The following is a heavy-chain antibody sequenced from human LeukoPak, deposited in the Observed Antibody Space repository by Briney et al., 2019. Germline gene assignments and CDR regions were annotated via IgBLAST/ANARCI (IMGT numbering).Heavy chain of an antibody. J-gene: IGHJ4*02. Sequence: PSETLSLTFTVSGGSISTYYWSLIRQPPGMGLEWIGYSYDSGSTYCNPSLKTRVTISVDTSKNQFSLKLSSVTAADTAVYYCARVGSGSFDYWGQGTLVTVSS. CDR3: ARVGSGSFDY. CDR2: SYDSGST. CDR1: GGSISTYY. V-gene: IGHV4-59*01. D-gene: IGHD6-19*01.